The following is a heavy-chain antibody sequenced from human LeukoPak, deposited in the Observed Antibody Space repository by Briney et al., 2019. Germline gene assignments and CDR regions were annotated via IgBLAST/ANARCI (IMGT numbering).Heavy chain of an antibody. CDR1: GFTFSSYW. CDR3: ARDTRFLEWLFYFQH. Sequence: GGSLRLSCAASGFTFSSYWMHWVRQAPGKGLVWVSRINSDGSSTSYADSVKGRLTISRDNAKNTLYLQMNSLRAEDTAVYYCARDTRFLEWLFYFQHWGQGTLVTVSS. D-gene: IGHD3-3*01. J-gene: IGHJ1*01. V-gene: IGHV3-74*01. CDR2: INSDGSST.